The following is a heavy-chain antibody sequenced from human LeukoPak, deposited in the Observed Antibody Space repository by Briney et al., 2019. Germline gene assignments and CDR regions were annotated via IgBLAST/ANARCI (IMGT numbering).Heavy chain of an antibody. D-gene: IGHD3-3*01. J-gene: IGHJ4*02. Sequence: PSETLSLTCTVSGGSISSYYWSWIRQPPGKGLEWIGYIYYSGSTNYNPSLKSRVTISVDTSKNQFSLKLSSVTAADTAVYYCASLYYDFWSGYAMGGASFDYWGQGTLVTVSS. CDR2: IYYSGST. V-gene: IGHV4-59*01. CDR3: ASLYYDFWSGYAMGGASFDY. CDR1: GGSISSYY.